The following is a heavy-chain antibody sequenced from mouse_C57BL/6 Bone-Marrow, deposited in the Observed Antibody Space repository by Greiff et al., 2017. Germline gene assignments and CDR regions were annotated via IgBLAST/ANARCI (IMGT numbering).Heavy chain of an antibody. CDR3: ARSYYYGSRPAWFAY. Sequence: EVQVVESGGGLAQPGGSLKLSCAASGFTFSDYGMAWVRPAPRQGPEWVAFISNLAYSIYYADTVTGRFTIPRENAKHTPYLEMSSLGSGDTAMYYCARSYYYGSRPAWFAYWGQGTLVTVSA. CDR2: ISNLAYSI. CDR1: GFTFSDYG. D-gene: IGHD1-1*01. J-gene: IGHJ3*01. V-gene: IGHV5-15*01.